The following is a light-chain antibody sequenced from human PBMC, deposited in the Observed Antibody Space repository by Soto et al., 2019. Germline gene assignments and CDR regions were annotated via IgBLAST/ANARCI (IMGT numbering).Light chain of an antibody. CDR3: QQYHNWPLT. Sequence: EVIMTQSPTTLSVSPGAKVTLSCRASQSVSSHLAWYQQRPGQPPRLVISGASSRATGIPARFSAGASGTAFFHTISSLQSEDSAVYFCQQYHNWPLTFGPGTKVEFK. CDR2: GAS. V-gene: IGKV3-15*01. J-gene: IGKJ3*01. CDR1: QSVSSH.